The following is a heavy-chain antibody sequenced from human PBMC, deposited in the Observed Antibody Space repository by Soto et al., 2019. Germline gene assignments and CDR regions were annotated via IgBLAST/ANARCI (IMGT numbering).Heavy chain of an antibody. CDR1: GGSISSGGYS. Sequence: QLQLQESGSGLVKPSQTLSLTCAVSGGSISSGGYSWSWIRQPPGKGLEWIGYIYHSGSTYYNPSLKSRVTISVDRPTHQFSLKLSSVTAADTAVYSCARGQVVAAHHWGQGTLVTVSS. V-gene: IGHV4-30-2*01. J-gene: IGHJ5*02. D-gene: IGHD2-15*01. CDR3: ARGQVVAAHH. CDR2: IYHSGST.